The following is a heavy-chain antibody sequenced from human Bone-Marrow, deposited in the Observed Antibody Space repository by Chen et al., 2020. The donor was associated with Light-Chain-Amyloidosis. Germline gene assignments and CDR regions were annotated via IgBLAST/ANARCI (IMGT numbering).Heavy chain of an antibody. CDR1: GGTFSSYA. CDR2: IIPIFGTA. Sequence: QVQLVQSGAEVKKPGSSVKVSCKASGGTFSSYAISWVRQAPGQGLEWMGGIIPIFGTANYAQKFQGRVTITADESTITAYMELSSLRSEDTAVYYCARPDLGIVGATMAYYYGMDVWGQGTTVTVSS. V-gene: IGHV1-69*01. J-gene: IGHJ6*02. D-gene: IGHD1-26*01. CDR3: ARPDLGIVGATMAYYYGMDV.